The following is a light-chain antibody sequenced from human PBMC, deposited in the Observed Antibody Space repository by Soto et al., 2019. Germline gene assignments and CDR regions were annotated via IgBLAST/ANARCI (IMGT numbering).Light chain of an antibody. CDR3: AVWDDSLGGSYI. Sequence: QSVLTQPPAASGTPGQRVTISCSGSSSNIGNNYVSWYQLLPGTAPKLLIYSHNQRPSGVPDRFSGSKSGTSASLAINGLRSEDEGDYYCAVWDDSLGGSYIFRSGTKVTVL. V-gene: IGLV1-47*02. CDR2: SHN. CDR1: SSNIGNNY. J-gene: IGLJ1*01.